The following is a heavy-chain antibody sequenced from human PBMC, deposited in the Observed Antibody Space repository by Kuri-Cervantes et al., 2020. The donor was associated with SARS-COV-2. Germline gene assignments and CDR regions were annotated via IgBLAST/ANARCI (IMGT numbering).Heavy chain of an antibody. D-gene: IGHD3-10*01. CDR2: IYYSGST. V-gene: IGHV4-59*08. Sequence: GSLRLSCTVSGGSISSYYWSWTRQPPGKGLEWIGYIYYSGSTNYNPSLKSRVTVSVDTSKNQFSLKLSSVTAADTAVYYCARAPPVITMVQGVIRNWFDPRGQGTLVTVSS. CDR3: ARAPPVITMVQGVIRNWFDP. J-gene: IGHJ5*02. CDR1: GGSISSYY.